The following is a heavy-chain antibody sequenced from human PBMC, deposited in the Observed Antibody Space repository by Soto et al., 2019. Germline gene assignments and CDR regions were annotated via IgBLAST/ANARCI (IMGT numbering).Heavy chain of an antibody. D-gene: IGHD3-3*01. CDR3: VRDNGVLRFLEWPGRDNWFDP. CDR2: INPSGGST. J-gene: IGHJ5*02. Sequence: GASVKVSCKASGYTFTSYYMHWVRQAPGQGLEWMGIINPSGGSTSYAQKFQGRVTMTRDTSTSTVYMELSSLRSEDTAVYYCVRDNGVLRFLEWPGRDNWFDPWGQGTLVTVSS. V-gene: IGHV1-46*01. CDR1: GYTFTSYY.